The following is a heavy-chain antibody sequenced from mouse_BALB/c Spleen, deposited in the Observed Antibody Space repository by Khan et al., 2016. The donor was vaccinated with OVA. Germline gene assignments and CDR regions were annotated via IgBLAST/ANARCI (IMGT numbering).Heavy chain of an antibody. J-gene: IGHJ2*01. CDR2: IYAGNTDT. Sequence: VQLQQSGTVLARPGASVKMSCKASGYTFTSYWMHWVKQRPGQGLEWIGTIYAGNTDTNYKQKFKGKATLTALSYTRAAYMELNSLPNEDSAVYYCTSPGSSNFESWHYLGQCTTLPFPS. CDR1: GYTFTSYW. D-gene: IGHD2-5*01. V-gene: IGHV1-5*01. CDR3: TSPGSSNFESWHY.